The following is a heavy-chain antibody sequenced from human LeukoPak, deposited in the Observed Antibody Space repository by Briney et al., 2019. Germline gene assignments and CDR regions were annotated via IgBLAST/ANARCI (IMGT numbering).Heavy chain of an antibody. V-gene: IGHV1-46*01. CDR2: INPSGGST. CDR1: GYTFTSYY. Sequence: ASVKVSCKASGYTFTSYYMHWVRQAPGQGLEWMGIINPSGGSTSYAQKFQGRVTMTRDMSTSTVYMELSSLRSEDTAVYYCARDGVKAAAQESWFDPWGQGTLVTVSS. CDR3: ARDGVKAAAQESWFDP. D-gene: IGHD6-6*01. J-gene: IGHJ5*02.